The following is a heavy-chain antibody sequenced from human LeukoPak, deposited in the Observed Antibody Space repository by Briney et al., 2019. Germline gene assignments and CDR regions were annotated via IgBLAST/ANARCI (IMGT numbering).Heavy chain of an antibody. CDR1: GYTFTSYY. D-gene: IGHD3-22*01. CDR2: INPSGGST. CDR3: ASEAATDDSSGYYFDY. V-gene: IGHV1-46*01. Sequence: GASVKVSCKASGYTFTSYYMHWVRQAPGQGLEWMGIINPSGGSTSYAQKFQGRVTMTRDTSTSTAYMELSSLRSEDTAVYYCASEAATDDSSGYYFDYWGQGTLVTVSS. J-gene: IGHJ4*02.